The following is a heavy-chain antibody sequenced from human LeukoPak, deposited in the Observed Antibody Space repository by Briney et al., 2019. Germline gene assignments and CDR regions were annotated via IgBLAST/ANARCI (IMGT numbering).Heavy chain of an antibody. CDR1: GFTFSSYA. CDR2: ISGSGGST. D-gene: IGHD6-13*01. J-gene: IGHJ3*02. CDR3: AKGKVAAAAIWDDAFDI. V-gene: IGHV3-23*01. Sequence: TGGSLRLSCAASGFTFSSYAMSWVRQAPGKGLEWVSAISGSGGSTYYADSVKGRFTISRDNSKNTLYLQMNSLRAEDTAVYYCAKGKVAAAAIWDDAFDIWGQGTMVTVSS.